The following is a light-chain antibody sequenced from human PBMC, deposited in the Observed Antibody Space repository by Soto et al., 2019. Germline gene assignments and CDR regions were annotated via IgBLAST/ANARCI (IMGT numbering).Light chain of an antibody. CDR1: QDITND. V-gene: IGKV1-33*01. CDR3: QQYDNVPLP. Sequence: DIQMTQSPSSLSASVGDRVTITCQASQDITNDLNGYQQKPGKVHQVLIYEASKLETGVPSRLSGSGSGTDFTFTISSLQPEDIATYFCQQYDNVPLPFGGGTKVEIK. CDR2: EAS. J-gene: IGKJ4*02.